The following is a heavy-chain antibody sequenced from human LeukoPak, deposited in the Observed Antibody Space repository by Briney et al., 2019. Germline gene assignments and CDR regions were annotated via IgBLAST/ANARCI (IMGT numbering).Heavy chain of an antibody. CDR2: ISDTGNT. V-gene: IGHV3-23*01. CDR1: GFTLSSYA. J-gene: IGHJ4*02. D-gene: IGHD6-13*01. CDR3: AKDGGLQSSSWHY. Sequence: GGSLRLSCAASGFTLSSYAMSWVRQAPGKGLEWVSAISDTGNTYHADSVKGRFTISRDSSKNTLFLQMNRLRPEDTAVYYCAKDGGLQSSSWHYWGQGTLVTVSS.